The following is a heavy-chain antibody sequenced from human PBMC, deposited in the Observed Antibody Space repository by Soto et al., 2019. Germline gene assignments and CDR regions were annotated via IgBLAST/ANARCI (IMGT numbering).Heavy chain of an antibody. CDR1: GFSLITSGVG. CDR3: ARFLRPAAAFDL. J-gene: IGHJ3*01. CDR2: IHWDDDK. D-gene: IGHD4-17*01. Sequence: QITLRESGPTLVRPTETLPLTCSFSGFSLITSGVGVGWFRQSPGKSLEGLAVIHWDDDKRYRPSLSSRLAITKDTSINQVVLTMTNVDPVDTGTYCGARFLRPAAAFDLWGQGTVATVSS. V-gene: IGHV2-5*02.